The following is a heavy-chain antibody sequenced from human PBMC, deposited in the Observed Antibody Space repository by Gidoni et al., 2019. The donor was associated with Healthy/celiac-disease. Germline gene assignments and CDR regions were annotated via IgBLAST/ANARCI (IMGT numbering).Heavy chain of an antibody. D-gene: IGHD1-1*01. CDR1: GGTFSSYA. CDR3: ASNIGIARPEWGYYFDY. Sequence: QVQLVQSGAEVKKPGSSVKVSCKASGGTFSSYAISWVRQAPGQGLEWMGGIIPIFGTANYAQKFQGRVTITANESTSTAYMELSSLRSEDTAVYYCASNIGIARPEWGYYFDYWGQGTLVTVSS. J-gene: IGHJ4*02. CDR2: IIPIFGTA. V-gene: IGHV1-69*01.